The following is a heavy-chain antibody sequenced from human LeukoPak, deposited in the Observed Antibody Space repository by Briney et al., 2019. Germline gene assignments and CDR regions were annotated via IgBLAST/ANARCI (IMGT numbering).Heavy chain of an antibody. CDR2: INPDNGDT. CDR3: ARVGGSGSLRWFDP. V-gene: IGHV1-3*01. CDR1: GYTFTSYG. D-gene: IGHD3-10*01. J-gene: IGHJ5*02. Sequence: ASVKVSCKASGYTFTSYGLHWLRQAPGQRLEWMGWINPDNGDTKYSEKLQGRVTITRDTSASTAYMELSSLRSADTAIYYCARVGGSGSLRWFDPWGQGTLVTVSS.